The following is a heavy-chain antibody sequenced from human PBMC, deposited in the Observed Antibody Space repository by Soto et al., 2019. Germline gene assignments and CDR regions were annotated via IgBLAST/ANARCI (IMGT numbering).Heavy chain of an antibody. V-gene: IGHV4-59*01. Sequence: SETLSLTCTGSGGSISNYYWRWIRQPPGKGLEWIGFIYYTGSTNYIPSLKSRLTMSLHTSKNQFSLNLSSVTAADTAVYYCARAGYSYGTGYYFDYWGQGTLVTVS. CDR2: IYYTGST. D-gene: IGHD5-18*01. J-gene: IGHJ4*02. CDR1: GGSISNYY. CDR3: ARAGYSYGTGYYFDY.